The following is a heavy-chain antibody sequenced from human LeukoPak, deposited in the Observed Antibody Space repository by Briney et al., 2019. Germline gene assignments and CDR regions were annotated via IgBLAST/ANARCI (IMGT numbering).Heavy chain of an antibody. CDR2: IYTSGST. CDR3: ARVESGYSFRHYYYYMDV. CDR1: GGSISSYY. Sequence: SETLSLTCTVSGGSISSYYWSWIRQPAGKGLEWIGRIYTSGSTNYNPSLKSRVTMSVDTSKNQFSLKLSSATAADTAVYYCARVESGYSFRHYYYYMDVWGKGTTVTVSS. D-gene: IGHD3-3*01. V-gene: IGHV4-4*07. J-gene: IGHJ6*03.